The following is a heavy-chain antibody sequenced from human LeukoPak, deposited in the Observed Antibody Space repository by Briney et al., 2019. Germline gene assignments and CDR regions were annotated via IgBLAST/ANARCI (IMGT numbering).Heavy chain of an antibody. CDR2: ISYDGSNK. Sequence: GGPLRLSCAASGFIFSNYGMHWVRQAPGKGLEWVAVISYDGSNKYYADSVKGRFTISRDNSRNTLYLQMNSLRAEDTAVYYCARDPYYGDYQRGGLFDYWGQGTLVTVSS. J-gene: IGHJ4*02. D-gene: IGHD4-17*01. CDR3: ARDPYYGDYQRGGLFDY. CDR1: GFIFSNYG. V-gene: IGHV3-30*03.